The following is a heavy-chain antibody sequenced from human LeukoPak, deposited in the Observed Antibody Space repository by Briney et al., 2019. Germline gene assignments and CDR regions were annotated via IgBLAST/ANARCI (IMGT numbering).Heavy chain of an antibody. J-gene: IGHJ4*02. Sequence: SETLSLTCAVYGGSFSGYYWSWIRQPPGKGLEWIGEINHSGSTNYNPSLKSRVTISVDTSKNQFSLKLSSVTAADTAVYYCARATGRKGYGGNQKGFDYWGQGTLVTVSS. V-gene: IGHV4-34*01. CDR2: INHSGST. CDR3: ARATGRKGYGGNQKGFDY. CDR1: GGSFSGYY. D-gene: IGHD4-23*01.